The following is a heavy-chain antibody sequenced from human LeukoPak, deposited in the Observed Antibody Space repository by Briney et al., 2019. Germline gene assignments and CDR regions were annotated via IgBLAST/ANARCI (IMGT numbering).Heavy chain of an antibody. D-gene: IGHD3-22*01. CDR1: GDSVSSNNAA. Sequence: SQTLSLTCAISGDSVSSNNAAWNWIRQSPSRGLEWLGRTYYRSKWYNDYAVSVKSRITIKPDTSKNQFSLQLNSVTPEDTAVYYCARLRYYDSSGPFDYWGQGTLVTVSS. CDR2: TYYRSKWYN. V-gene: IGHV6-1*01. CDR3: ARLRYYDSSGPFDY. J-gene: IGHJ4*02.